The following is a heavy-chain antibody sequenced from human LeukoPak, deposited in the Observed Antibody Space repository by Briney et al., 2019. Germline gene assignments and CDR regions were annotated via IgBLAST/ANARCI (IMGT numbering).Heavy chain of an antibody. Sequence: SETLSLTCTVSGYSISSGYYWGWIRQPPGKGLEWTGSIDHSGSTYYNPSLKSRITISVDTSKNQFSLKLSSVTAADTAVYYCARAYGGNSQYFQHWGQGTLVTVSS. J-gene: IGHJ1*01. CDR3: ARAYGGNSQYFQH. V-gene: IGHV4-38-2*02. D-gene: IGHD4-23*01. CDR1: GYSISSGYY. CDR2: IDHSGST.